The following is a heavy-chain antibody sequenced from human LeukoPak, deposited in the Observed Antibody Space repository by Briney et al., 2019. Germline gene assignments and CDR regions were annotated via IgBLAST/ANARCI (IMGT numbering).Heavy chain of an antibody. CDR3: ARVGIAVAGNPFDY. J-gene: IGHJ4*02. CDR2: INPNSGGT. D-gene: IGHD6-19*01. CDR1: GYTFTGYY. Sequence: ASVKVSCKASGYTFTGYYMHWVRQAPGQGLEWMGRINPNSGGTNNAQKFQGRVTMTRDTSISTAYMELSRLRSDDTAVYYCARVGIAVAGNPFDYWGQGTLVTVSS. V-gene: IGHV1-2*06.